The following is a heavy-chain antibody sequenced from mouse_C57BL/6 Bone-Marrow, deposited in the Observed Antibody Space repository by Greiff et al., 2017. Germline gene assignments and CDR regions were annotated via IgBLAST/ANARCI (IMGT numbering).Heavy chain of an antibody. CDR3: PIYDGYEGYFDY. Sequence: EVQLQQSGAELVRPGASVKLSCTASGFNIKDYYMHWVKQRPEQGLEWIGRIDPEDGDTEYAPKFQGKATMTADTSSNTAYLQLSSLTSEDTAVYYCPIYDGYEGYFDYWGQGTTLTVSS. J-gene: IGHJ2*01. V-gene: IGHV14-1*01. D-gene: IGHD2-3*01. CDR2: IDPEDGDT. CDR1: GFNIKDYY.